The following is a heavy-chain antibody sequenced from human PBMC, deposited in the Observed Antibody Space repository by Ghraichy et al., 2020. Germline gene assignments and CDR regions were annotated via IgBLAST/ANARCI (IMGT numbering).Heavy chain of an antibody. CDR2: ISGHNGNT. V-gene: IGHV1-18*01. CDR1: SYTFSSYG. J-gene: IGHJ4*02. Sequence: SVKVSCKASSYTFSSYGITWVRQAPGQGLEWMGWISGHNGNTNYAQNLQGRVTMTTDTSTTTAYMELRSLRSDDTAVYYCARGDVGFFDYWGQGTLVTVSS. D-gene: IGHD1-26*01. CDR3: ARGDVGFFDY.